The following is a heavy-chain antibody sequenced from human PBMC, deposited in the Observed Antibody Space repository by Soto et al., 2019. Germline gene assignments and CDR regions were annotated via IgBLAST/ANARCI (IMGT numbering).Heavy chain of an antibody. J-gene: IGHJ5*02. D-gene: IGHD2-2*01. V-gene: IGHV1-2*02. Sequence: QVQLVQSGAEVKKPGASVTVSCEASGYTFIAHFIHWVRQAPGQGLEWMGWIYTDTGGTNYAQKFRDRVTMTRDTSVSTAYMDVNGLKSDDTAVYYCVRAQSRQLLLAWFDAWGQGTLVTVSS. CDR2: IYTDTGGT. CDR3: VRAQSRQLLLAWFDA. CDR1: GYTFIAHF.